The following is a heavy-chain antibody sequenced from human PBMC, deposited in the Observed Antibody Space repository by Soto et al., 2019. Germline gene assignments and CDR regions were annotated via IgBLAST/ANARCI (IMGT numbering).Heavy chain of an antibody. CDR3: GRGSITMIVVGGGDDAFDI. CDR1: GGSISSSNW. J-gene: IGHJ3*02. D-gene: IGHD3-22*01. Sequence: SETLSLTCAVSGGSISSSNWWSWVRQPPGKGLEWIGEIYHSGSTNYNPSLKSRVTISVDKSKNQVSRTLRSGAGAETGVDYCGRGSITMIVVGGGDDAFDIWGQGTMVTVSS. CDR2: IYHSGST. V-gene: IGHV4-4*02.